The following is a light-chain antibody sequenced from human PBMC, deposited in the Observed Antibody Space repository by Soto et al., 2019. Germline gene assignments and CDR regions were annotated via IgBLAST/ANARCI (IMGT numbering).Light chain of an antibody. CDR2: DAS. J-gene: IGKJ1*01. Sequence: DIQMTQSPSTLSASVGDRVTITCRASQSISSWLAWYQQKPGKAPKLLIYDASSLESGVPSRFSDSGSWTEFTLTISSLQPDDFATYYCQQYNSYPWTFGQGTKVEIK. CDR3: QQYNSYPWT. CDR1: QSISSW. V-gene: IGKV1-5*01.